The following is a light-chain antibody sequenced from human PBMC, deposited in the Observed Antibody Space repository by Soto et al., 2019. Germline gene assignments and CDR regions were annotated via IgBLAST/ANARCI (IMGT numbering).Light chain of an antibody. V-gene: IGKV3-11*01. CDR1: QSVSSY. J-gene: IGKJ3*01. CDR2: DAS. CDR3: QQRSTWLFT. Sequence: EIVLTQSPATLSLSPGERATLSCRASQSVSSYLAWYQQKPGQAPRLLIYDASNRATGIPARFSGSGSGTAFALTSSSLEPEDFAVYYCQQRSTWLFTFGPGTKVDIK.